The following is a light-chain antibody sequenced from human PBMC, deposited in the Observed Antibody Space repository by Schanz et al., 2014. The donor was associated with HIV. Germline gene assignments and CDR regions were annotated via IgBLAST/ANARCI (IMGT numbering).Light chain of an antibody. Sequence: QSVLTQPPSASGTPGQRVTISCSGSSSNIKMNAVNWYQHLPGMGPKLLIYATYNRPSGVPDRFSGSGSDTSASLAISGLQSEDEADYYCATWDDSLNAWVFGGGTKLTVL. V-gene: IGLV1-44*01. J-gene: IGLJ3*02. CDR3: ATWDDSLNAWV. CDR2: ATY. CDR1: SSNIKMNA.